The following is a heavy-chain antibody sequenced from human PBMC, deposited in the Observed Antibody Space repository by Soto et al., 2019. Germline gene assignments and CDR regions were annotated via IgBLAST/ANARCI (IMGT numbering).Heavy chain of an antibody. D-gene: IGHD5-12*01. V-gene: IGHV4-59*01. CDR3: ARENSGYDFYYYGMDV. Sequence: SETLSLTCTVSGGSISSYYWSWIRQPPGKGLEWIGYIYYSGSTNYNPSLKSRVTISVGTSKNQFSLKLSSVTAADTAVYYCARENSGYDFYYYGMDVWGQGTTVTVSS. CDR1: GGSISSYY. J-gene: IGHJ6*02. CDR2: IYYSGST.